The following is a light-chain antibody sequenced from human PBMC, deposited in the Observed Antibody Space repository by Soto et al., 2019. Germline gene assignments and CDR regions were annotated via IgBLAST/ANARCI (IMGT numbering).Light chain of an antibody. CDR1: QDISNF. CDR2: GAS. CDR3: QRYNSAPPT. V-gene: IGKV1-27*01. Sequence: DIPMTQSPSSLSASVGDRVTITCRASQDISNFLAWYQQKPGEAPKLLISGASTLQSGVPSRFSGSGSGTDFTLTISTLQPEDVAAYYCQRYNSAPPTFGQGTKVDIK. J-gene: IGKJ1*01.